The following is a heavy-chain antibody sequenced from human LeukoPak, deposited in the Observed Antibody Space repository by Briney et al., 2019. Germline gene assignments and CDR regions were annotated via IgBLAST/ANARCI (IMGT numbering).Heavy chain of an antibody. J-gene: IGHJ4*02. CDR1: GFTLSNYG. Sequence: GGSLRLSCAASGFTLSNYGMHWVRQVPGKGLEWVTFIRYDGSYKFYADSVKGRFTISRDNSKNTLYLQMNSLRAEDTAVYYCAKDKYGSGDFDYWGQGTLVTVFS. CDR2: IRYDGSYK. D-gene: IGHD6-25*01. V-gene: IGHV3-30*02. CDR3: AKDKYGSGDFDY.